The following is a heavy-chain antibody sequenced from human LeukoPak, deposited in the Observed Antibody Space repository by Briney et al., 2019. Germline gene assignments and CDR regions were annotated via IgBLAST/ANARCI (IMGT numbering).Heavy chain of an antibody. Sequence: GGSLRLSCAASGFTFSDHYMDWVRQAPGKGLGWVGRTRNKANSYTTEYAASVKGRFTISRDDSKNSLYLQMNSLKTEDTAVYYCARAVNTIFGVAFDYWGQGTLSPSPQ. CDR2: TRNKANSYTT. V-gene: IGHV3-72*01. D-gene: IGHD3-3*01. J-gene: IGHJ4*02. CDR1: GFTFSDHY. CDR3: ARAVNTIFGVAFDY.